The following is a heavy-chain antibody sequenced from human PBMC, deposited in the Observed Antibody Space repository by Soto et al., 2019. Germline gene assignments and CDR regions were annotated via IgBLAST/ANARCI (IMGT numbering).Heavy chain of an antibody. CDR3: AKDFRSSWSIDY. D-gene: IGHD6-13*01. V-gene: IGHV3-30*18. J-gene: IGHJ4*02. CDR1: VFTFSNYG. Sequence: PGGSLRLSCAASVFTFSNYGMHWVRQAPGKGLEWVTIISYDGSHKCYADSVKGRFTISRDNSKNTLYLQMSSLTTEDTAVYYCAKDFRSSWSIDYWGQGT. CDR2: ISYDGSHK.